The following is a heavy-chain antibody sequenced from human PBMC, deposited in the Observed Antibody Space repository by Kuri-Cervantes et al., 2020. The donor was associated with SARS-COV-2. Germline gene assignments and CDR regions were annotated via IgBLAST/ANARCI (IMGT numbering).Heavy chain of an antibody. D-gene: IGHD6-13*01. CDR3: AKDIIAAAGTTIDY. CDR2: ISWNSGSI. V-gene: IGHV3-9*01. Sequence: SLKISCAASGFTFDDYAMHWVRQAPGKGLEWVSGISWNSGSIGYADSVKGRVTISRDNAKNSLYLQMNSLRAEDTALYYCAKDIIAAAGTTIDYWGQGTLVTVSS. CDR1: GFTFDDYA. J-gene: IGHJ4*02.